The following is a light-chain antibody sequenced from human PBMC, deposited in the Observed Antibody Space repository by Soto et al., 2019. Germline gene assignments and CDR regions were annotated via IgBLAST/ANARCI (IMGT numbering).Light chain of an antibody. CDR1: SSDVGGYNY. J-gene: IGLJ2*01. CDR3: SAYAGSTV. V-gene: IGLV2-8*01. Sequence: QSALTQPPSASGSPGQTVTISCTATSSDVGGYNYVSWYQQHPGKAPKLMIYEVSKRPSGVPDRFSGSKSGNTASLTVSGLQAEDEADYYCSAYAGSTVFGGGTKVTVL. CDR2: EVS.